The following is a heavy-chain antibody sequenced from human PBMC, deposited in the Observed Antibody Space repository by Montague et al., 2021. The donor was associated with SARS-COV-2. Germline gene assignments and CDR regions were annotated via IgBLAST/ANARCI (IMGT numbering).Heavy chain of an antibody. D-gene: IGHD2-21*01. J-gene: IGHJ6*02. V-gene: IGHV4-59*01. CDR3: ARGINSAGSYYYHLDV. CDR1: GGSMSGYN. Sequence: SETLSLTCNVAGGSMSGYNWSWIRQPPGKGLQWIGSMYNSESTSYNPSPKSRVTISVDTSKKQFSLRLSSVTAADTAVYFCARGINSAGSYYYHLDVWGQGTTVTVSS. CDR2: MYNSEST.